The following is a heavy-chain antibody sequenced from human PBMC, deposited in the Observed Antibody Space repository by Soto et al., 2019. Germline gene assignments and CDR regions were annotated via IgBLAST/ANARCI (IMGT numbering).Heavy chain of an antibody. CDR2: VYTRGST. Sequence: QEQLRESGPGLVKPSETLSLTCSISDDSIGPYYWTWIRQTPRKELQWIGYVYTRGSTKYNSSLKGRVTISLDASNSQFSLTMSSVTAADTCVYYCAREVVGNTWPGIFDSWGRGTLVVVSS. V-gene: IGHV4-4*08. CDR1: DDSIGPYY. CDR3: AREVVGNTWPGIFDS. J-gene: IGHJ4*02.